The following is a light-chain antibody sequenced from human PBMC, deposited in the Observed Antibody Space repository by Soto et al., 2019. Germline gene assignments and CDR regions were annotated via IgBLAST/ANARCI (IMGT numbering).Light chain of an antibody. CDR2: DAS. CDR1: QTISSW. CDR3: QQYNSYSWT. Sequence: DIQMTQSPSTLSGSVGDRVTITCRASQTISSWLAWYQQKTGKAPKLLIYDASSLESGVPSRFSGSGSGTEFTLTISSLQPDDFATYYCQQYNSYSWTFGQGTKVDIK. J-gene: IGKJ1*01. V-gene: IGKV1-5*01.